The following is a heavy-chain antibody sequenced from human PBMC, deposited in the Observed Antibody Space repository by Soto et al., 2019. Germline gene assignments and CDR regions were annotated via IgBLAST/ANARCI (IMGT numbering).Heavy chain of an antibody. V-gene: IGHV1-18*01. CDR2: ISAYNGNT. CDR3: ARVGFVVVPAARGWFDP. Sequence: QVQLVQSGAEVKKPGASVKVSCKASGYTFTSYGISWVRQAPGQGLEWMGWISAYNGNTNYAQKLQGRVTMTTDTSTSTAYMELKSLRSDDTAVYYCARVGFVVVPAARGWFDPWGQGTLVTVSS. J-gene: IGHJ5*02. D-gene: IGHD2-2*01. CDR1: GYTFTSYG.